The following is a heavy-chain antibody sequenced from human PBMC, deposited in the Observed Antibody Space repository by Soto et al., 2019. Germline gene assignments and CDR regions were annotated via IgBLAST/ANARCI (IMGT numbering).Heavy chain of an antibody. Sequence: GGSLRLSCAASGLTFXSYAMHWVRQAPGKGLEWVAVISYDGSNKYYADSVKGRFTISRDNSKNTLYLHMNSLRAEDTAVYYCARAYYYGSGSYYTYYYYYYGMDVWGQGTTVTVSS. CDR2: ISYDGSNK. J-gene: IGHJ6*02. CDR3: ARAYYYGSGSYYTYYYYYYGMDV. D-gene: IGHD3-10*01. V-gene: IGHV3-30-3*01. CDR1: GLTFXSYA.